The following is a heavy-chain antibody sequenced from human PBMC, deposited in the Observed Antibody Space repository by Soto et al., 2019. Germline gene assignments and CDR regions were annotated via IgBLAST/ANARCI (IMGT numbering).Heavy chain of an antibody. J-gene: IGHJ6*03. Sequence: ASVKVSCKASGYTFTSYGISWVRQAPGQGLEWMGWISAYNGNTNYAQKLQGRVTMTTDTSTSTAYMELRSLRSDDTAVYYCARDTAHLAVAGNFAYYYYYIDVWGKGATVTVSS. CDR2: ISAYNGNT. D-gene: IGHD6-19*01. CDR3: ARDTAHLAVAGNFAYYYYYIDV. V-gene: IGHV1-18*01. CDR1: GYTFTSYG.